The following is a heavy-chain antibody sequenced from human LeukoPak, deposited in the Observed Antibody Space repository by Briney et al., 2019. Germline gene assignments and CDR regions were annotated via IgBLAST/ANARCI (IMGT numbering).Heavy chain of an antibody. CDR2: ISSSSSTI. Sequence: GGSLRLSCAASGFTFSSYSMNWVRQAPGKGLEWVPYISSSSSTIYYADSVKGRFTISRDNAKNSLYLQMNSLRAEDTAVYYCARDGSIAVAGTGFDYWGQGTLVTVSS. J-gene: IGHJ4*02. CDR1: GFTFSSYS. CDR3: ARDGSIAVAGTGFDY. V-gene: IGHV3-48*01. D-gene: IGHD6-19*01.